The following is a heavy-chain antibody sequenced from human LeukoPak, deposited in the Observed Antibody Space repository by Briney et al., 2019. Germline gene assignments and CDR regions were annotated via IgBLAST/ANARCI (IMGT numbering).Heavy chain of an antibody. V-gene: IGHV1-18*01. Sequence: GASVKVSCKASGYTFTSYGISWVGQAPGPGLEWMGWISAYNGNTNYAQKLQGRVTMTTDTSTSTAYMELRSLRSDDTAVYYCARVVGRSSSWKDYYYYYGMDVWGQGTTVTVSS. D-gene: IGHD6-13*01. CDR3: ARVVGRSSSWKDYYYYYGMDV. J-gene: IGHJ6*02. CDR1: GYTFTSYG. CDR2: ISAYNGNT.